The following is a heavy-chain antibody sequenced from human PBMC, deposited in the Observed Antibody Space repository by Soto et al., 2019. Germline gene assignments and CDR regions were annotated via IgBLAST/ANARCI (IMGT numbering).Heavy chain of an antibody. CDR1: GFTFSSYA. D-gene: IGHD3-3*01. CDR2: ISGSGGST. Sequence: EVQLLESGGGLVQPGGSLRLSCAASGFTFSSYAMSWVRQAPGKGLEWVSAISGSGGSTYYADSVKGRFTISRDNSKNTLYLQMNSLRAEDTAVYYCAKDENYDFWSGYYFDYWGQGTLVTVSS. V-gene: IGHV3-23*01. J-gene: IGHJ4*02. CDR3: AKDENYDFWSGYYFDY.